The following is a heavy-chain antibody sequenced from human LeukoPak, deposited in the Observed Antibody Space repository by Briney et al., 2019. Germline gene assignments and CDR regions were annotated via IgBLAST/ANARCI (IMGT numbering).Heavy chain of an antibody. V-gene: IGHV3-49*04. D-gene: IGHD2-2*01. Sequence: GGSLRLSCTTSGFSFGDYLISWVRQAPGKGLEWVGFIRAKYYGGTPEYAASVKGRFTISRDDSKSIAYLQMNSLKAEDTAVFYCAASDHLYCSSPGCHIDYWGQGTLVTVSS. CDR1: GFSFGDYL. CDR3: AASDHLYCSSPGCHIDY. J-gene: IGHJ4*02. CDR2: IRAKYYGGTP.